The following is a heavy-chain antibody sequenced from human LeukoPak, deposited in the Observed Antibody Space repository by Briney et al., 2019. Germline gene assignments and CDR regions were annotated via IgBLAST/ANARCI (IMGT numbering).Heavy chain of an antibody. CDR2: IRYDGSNK. CDR1: GFTFSSYG. J-gene: IGHJ6*03. D-gene: IGHD6-13*01. Sequence: GGSLRLSCAASGFTFSSYGMHWVRQAPGKGLEWVAFIRYDGSNKYYADSVKGRFTISRDNSKNTLYLQMNSLRAEDTAVYYCAKDGVAAAGNIYYYYYYYMDVWGKGTTVTISS. CDR3: AKDGVAAAGNIYYYYYYYMDV. V-gene: IGHV3-30*02.